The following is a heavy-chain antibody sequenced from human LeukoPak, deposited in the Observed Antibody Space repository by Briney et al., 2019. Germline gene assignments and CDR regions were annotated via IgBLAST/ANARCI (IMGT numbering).Heavy chain of an antibody. Sequence: GGSLRLSCAASGFTFDDYAMHLVRQAPGKGLEWVSGISWNSGSIGYADSVKGRFTISRDNAKNSLYLQMNSLRAEDTALYYCAKKGLDDAFDIWGQGTMVTVSS. CDR3: AKKGLDDAFDI. CDR2: ISWNSGSI. CDR1: GFTFDDYA. V-gene: IGHV3-9*01. J-gene: IGHJ3*02.